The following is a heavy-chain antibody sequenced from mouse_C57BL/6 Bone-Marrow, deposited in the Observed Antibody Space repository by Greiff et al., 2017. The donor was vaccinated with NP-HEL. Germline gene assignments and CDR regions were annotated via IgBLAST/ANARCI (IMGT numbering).Heavy chain of an antibody. CDR3: TRDHPFYYGSSPWYFDV. D-gene: IGHD1-1*01. J-gene: IGHJ1*03. V-gene: IGHV5-9-1*02. CDR1: GFTFSSYA. Sequence: EVQVVESGEGLVKPGGCLKLSCAASGFTFSSYAMSWVRQTPEKRLEWVAYISSGGDYIYYADTVKGRFTISRDNARNTLYLQMSSLKSEDTAMYYCTRDHPFYYGSSPWYFDVWGTGTTVTVSS. CDR2: ISSGGDYI.